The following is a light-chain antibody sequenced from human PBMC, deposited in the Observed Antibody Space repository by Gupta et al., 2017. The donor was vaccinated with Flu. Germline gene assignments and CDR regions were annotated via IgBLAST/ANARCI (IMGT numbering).Light chain of an antibody. CDR1: QSISNY. V-gene: IGKV1-39*01. CDR2: RAS. J-gene: IGKJ3*01. CDR3: QQSYSTPLLT. Sequence: SSLSASVGDRVTITCRASQSISNYLNWYQQKPGEAPNLLVYRASSLQSGVPSRFSGSGSGTDFTLTISSLQPEDCATYFCQQSYSTPLLTFGPGTKVDIK.